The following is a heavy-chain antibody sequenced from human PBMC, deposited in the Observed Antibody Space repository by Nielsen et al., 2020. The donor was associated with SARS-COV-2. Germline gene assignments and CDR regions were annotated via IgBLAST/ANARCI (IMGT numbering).Heavy chain of an antibody. V-gene: IGHV6-1*01. Sequence: WIRQSPSRGLEWLGRTYYRSKWYNDYAVSVKSRITINPDTSKNQFSLKLSSVTAADTAVYYCARVPIRAYYYGSGSYHRGYFNYWGQGTLVTVSS. D-gene: IGHD3-10*01. CDR3: ARVPIRAYYYGSGSYHRGYFNY. J-gene: IGHJ4*02. CDR2: TYYRSKWYN.